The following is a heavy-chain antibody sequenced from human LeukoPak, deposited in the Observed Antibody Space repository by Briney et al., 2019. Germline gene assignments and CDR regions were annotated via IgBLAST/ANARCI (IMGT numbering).Heavy chain of an antibody. CDR2: INHSGST. CDR3: ARGILGYCSGGSCYSFPH. CDR1: GGSFSGYY. J-gene: IGHJ1*01. Sequence: PSETLSLTCAVYGGSFSGYYWSWIRQPPGKGLEWIGEINHSGSTNYNPSLKSRVTISVDTSKNQFSLKLSSVTAADTAVYYCARGILGYCSGGSCYSFPHWGQGTLVTVFS. V-gene: IGHV4-34*01. D-gene: IGHD2-15*01.